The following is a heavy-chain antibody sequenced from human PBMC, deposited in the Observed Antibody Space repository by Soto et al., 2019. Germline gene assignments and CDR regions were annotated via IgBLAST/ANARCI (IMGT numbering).Heavy chain of an antibody. CDR3: AKDSGGKFGSFYYYYGMDV. V-gene: IGHV3-9*01. D-gene: IGHD3-10*01. J-gene: IGHJ6*02. CDR1: GFTFDDYA. Sequence: EVQLVESGGGLAQPGRSLRLSCAASGFTFDDYAMHWVRQAPGKGLEWVSGISWNSGSIGYADSVKGRFTISRDNAKNSLYLQMNSLRAEDTALYYCAKDSGGKFGSFYYYYGMDVWGQGTTVTVSS. CDR2: ISWNSGSI.